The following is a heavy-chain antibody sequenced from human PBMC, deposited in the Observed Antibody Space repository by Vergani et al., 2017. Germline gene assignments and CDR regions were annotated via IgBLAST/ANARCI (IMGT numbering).Heavy chain of an antibody. CDR3: ARDLATGNWKSEGVYGMDV. V-gene: IGHV3-33*01. CDR1: GFTFSSYG. D-gene: IGHD1-20*01. J-gene: IGHJ6*02. Sequence: VQLVESGGGLVQPGGSLRLSCAASGFTFSSYGMHWVRQAPGKGLEWVAVIWYDGSNKYYADSVKGRFTISRDNSKNTLYLQMNSLRAEDTAVYYCARDLATGNWKSEGVYGMDVWGQGTTVTVSS. CDR2: IWYDGSNK.